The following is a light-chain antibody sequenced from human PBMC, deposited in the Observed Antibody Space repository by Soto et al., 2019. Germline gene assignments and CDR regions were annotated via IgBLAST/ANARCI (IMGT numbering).Light chain of an antibody. CDR2: AAS. V-gene: IGKV1-39*01. CDR3: QQNYSSRRVT. Sequence: DIQMTQSPSSLSACFGGTVTITCLASQNIDNDLNWYQQKSGKAPQVLIYAASRLQSGVPSRFSGSGSGTNFTLTISSLQPEDFATYYCQQNYSSRRVTCGGWTKVGIK. CDR1: QNIDND. J-gene: IGKJ4*01.